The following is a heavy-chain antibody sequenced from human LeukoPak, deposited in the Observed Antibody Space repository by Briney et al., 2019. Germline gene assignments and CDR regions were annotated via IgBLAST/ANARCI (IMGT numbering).Heavy chain of an antibody. J-gene: IGHJ6*04. CDR1: GGSISSGGYY. V-gene: IGHV4-31*03. CDR2: IYYSGST. CDR3: ARDRSGYQLLTICPPYYGMDV. Sequence: SQTLSLNCTVSGGSISSGGYYWSWIRQHPGKGLEWIGYIYYSGSTYYNPSLKSRVTISVDTSKNQLSLKLSSVTAADTAVYYCARDRSGYQLLTICPPYYGMDVWGKGTTVTVSS. D-gene: IGHD2-2*01.